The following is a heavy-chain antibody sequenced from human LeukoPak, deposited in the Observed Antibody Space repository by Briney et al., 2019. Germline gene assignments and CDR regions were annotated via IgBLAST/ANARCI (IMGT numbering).Heavy chain of an antibody. Sequence: PSETLSLTCAVYGGSFSGYYWSWIRQPPGKGLEWIGEINHSGSTNYNPSLKSRVTTSVDTSKNQFSLELSSVTAADTAVYYCARERLGYYDRSGLDYWGQGTLVTVSS. V-gene: IGHV4-34*01. CDR1: GGSFSGYY. D-gene: IGHD3-22*01. CDR2: INHSGST. J-gene: IGHJ4*02. CDR3: ARERLGYYDRSGLDY.